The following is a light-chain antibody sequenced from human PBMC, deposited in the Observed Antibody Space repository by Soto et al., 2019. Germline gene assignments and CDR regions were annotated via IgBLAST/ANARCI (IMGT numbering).Light chain of an antibody. Sequence: DIQMTQSPSSLSASVGDRVTITCRASQSISSYLNWYQQKPGKAPKLLIYKASTLESGVPSNFSGSGSGTEFSLTISSLQPDDFATYYCQQYNTYWTFGQGTKVDIK. CDR2: KAS. V-gene: IGKV1-5*03. CDR3: QQYNTYWT. CDR1: QSISSY. J-gene: IGKJ1*01.